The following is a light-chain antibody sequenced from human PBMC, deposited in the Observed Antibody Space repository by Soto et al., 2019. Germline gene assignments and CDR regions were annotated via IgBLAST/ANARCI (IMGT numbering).Light chain of an antibody. Sequence: EIVLTKSPGTLSLSPGERATLSCRASQSVSTNLAWYQQKPGQPPRLLIYDASSRPTDIPARFSGSGSGTDFTLTISSLEPEDFALYYCQQRSNWPIAFGQGTRLEI. V-gene: IGKV3-11*01. CDR1: QSVSTN. J-gene: IGKJ5*01. CDR2: DAS. CDR3: QQRSNWPIA.